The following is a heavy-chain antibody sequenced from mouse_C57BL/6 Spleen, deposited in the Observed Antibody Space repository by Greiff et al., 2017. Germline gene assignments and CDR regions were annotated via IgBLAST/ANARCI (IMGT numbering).Heavy chain of an antibody. CDR2: FYPGSGSI. CDR3: ARHEDGLGRSYWYFDV. Sequence: VKLVESGAELVKPGASVKLSCKASGYTFTEYTIHWVKQRSGQGLEWIGWFYPGSGSIKYNEKFKDKATLTADKSSSTVYMELSRLTSEDSAVYFCARHEDGLGRSYWYFDVWGTGTTVTVSS. CDR1: GYTFTEYT. J-gene: IGHJ1*03. V-gene: IGHV1-62-2*01. D-gene: IGHD4-1*01.